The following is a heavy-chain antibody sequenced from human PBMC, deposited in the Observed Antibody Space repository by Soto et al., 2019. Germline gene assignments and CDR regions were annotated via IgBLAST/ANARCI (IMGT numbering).Heavy chain of an antibody. CDR3: ARHNSYSPHDS. CDR2: ISYSGTT. D-gene: IGHD6-13*01. V-gene: IGHV4-59*08. J-gene: IGHJ4*02. Sequence: PSETLSLTCTVSGGSISGYYWSWIRQPPGKGLQWIAYISYSGTTNYNPSLKSRLTILADTSKNQLSLRLSSVTAADTAVYYCARHNSYSPHDSRGRGTLVTVSS. CDR1: GGSISGYY.